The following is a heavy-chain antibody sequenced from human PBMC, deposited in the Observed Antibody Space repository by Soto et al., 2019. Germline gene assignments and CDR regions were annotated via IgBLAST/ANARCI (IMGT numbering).Heavy chain of an antibody. J-gene: IGHJ5*02. CDR1: GGSFSGYY. CDR3: ARGGPYYYDSSGYSDWFDP. D-gene: IGHD3-22*01. Sequence: AETLSLTCAVYGGSFSGYYWGWVRQAPGKGLEWIGEINHSGSTNYNPSLKSRVTISVDTSKNQFSLKLSSVTAADTAVCYCARGGPYYYDSSGYSDWFDPWGQGTLVTVSS. CDR2: INHSGST. V-gene: IGHV4-34*01.